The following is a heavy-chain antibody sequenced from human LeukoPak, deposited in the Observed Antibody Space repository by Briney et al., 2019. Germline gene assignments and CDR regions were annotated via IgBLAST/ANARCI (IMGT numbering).Heavy chain of an antibody. Sequence: SVKVSCKASGGTFSSYAISWVRQAPGQGLEWMGGIIPIFGTANYAQKFQGRVTITAGESTSTAYMELSSLRSEDTAVYYCARDGSSGKNRWFDYWGQGTLVTVSS. J-gene: IGHJ4*02. V-gene: IGHV1-69*13. D-gene: IGHD6-19*01. CDR2: IIPIFGTA. CDR3: ARDGSSGKNRWFDY. CDR1: GGTFSSYA.